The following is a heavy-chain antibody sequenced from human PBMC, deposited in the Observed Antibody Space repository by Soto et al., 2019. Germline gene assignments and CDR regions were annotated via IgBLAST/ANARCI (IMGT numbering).Heavy chain of an antibody. CDR3: AKDRGGDCPDNSCYFGADY. CDR1: GFTFSSYG. D-gene: IGHD2-2*01. J-gene: IGHJ4*02. CDR2: ISDTGSSH. V-gene: IGHV3-30*18. Sequence: GGSLRLSCVGSGFTFSSYGMHWVRQAPGKGLECVAVISDTGSSHYYAASVEGRFTISRENSKNTLSLHMDRLRVEDTAVYYCAKDRGGDCPDNSCYFGADYWGQGTPVTVST.